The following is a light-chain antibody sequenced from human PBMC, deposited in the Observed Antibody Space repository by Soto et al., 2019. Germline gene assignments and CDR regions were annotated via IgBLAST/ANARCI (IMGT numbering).Light chain of an antibody. CDR1: SSNIGSNY. J-gene: IGLJ2*01. Sequence: QSVLTHPPSASGTPGQRVTIPCSGSSSNIGSNYVYWYQQLPGTAPKLLIYRNNQRPSGVPDRFSGSKSGTSASLAISGLRSEDEADYYCAAWDDSLSVVFGGGTKLTVL. CDR3: AAWDDSLSVV. CDR2: RNN. V-gene: IGLV1-47*01.